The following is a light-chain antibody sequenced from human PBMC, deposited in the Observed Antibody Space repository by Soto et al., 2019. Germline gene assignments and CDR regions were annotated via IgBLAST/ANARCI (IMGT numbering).Light chain of an antibody. CDR3: LKYGSSPGWT. CDR2: AAS. CDR1: QSVSSN. Sequence: EIVMTQSPSTLSVSPGERATLSWRASQSVSSNLAWYQQKPGQAPRLLIYAASTRATGIPDRFSGSGSGTDFTLTIGRLDPEDFAVYYCLKYGSSPGWTFGPGTKVDIK. V-gene: IGKV3-20*01. J-gene: IGKJ1*01.